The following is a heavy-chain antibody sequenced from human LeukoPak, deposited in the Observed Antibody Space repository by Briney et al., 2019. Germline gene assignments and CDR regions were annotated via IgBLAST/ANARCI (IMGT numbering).Heavy chain of an antibody. CDR1: GFTFSSYS. J-gene: IGHJ4*02. CDR3: AKDLYRVVPAAMA. Sequence: GGSLRLSCAASGFTFSSYSMNWVRQAPGKGLEWVSAISGSGGSTYYADSVKGRFTISRDNSKNTLYLQMNSLRAEDTAVYYCAKDLYRVVPAAMAWGQGTLVTVSS. CDR2: ISGSGGST. D-gene: IGHD2-2*01. V-gene: IGHV3-23*01.